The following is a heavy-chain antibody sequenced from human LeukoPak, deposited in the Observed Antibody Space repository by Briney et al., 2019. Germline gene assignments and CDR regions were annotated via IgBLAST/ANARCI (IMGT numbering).Heavy chain of an antibody. CDR1: GFTFDDYA. V-gene: IGHV3-9*03. D-gene: IGHD3-22*01. CDR3: VKGGGSSGYRPLHH. J-gene: IGHJ1*01. CDR2: ISWNGGSV. Sequence: GGSLRLSCAASGFTFDDYAMHWVRQAPGKGLEWVSGISWNGGSVGYADSVQGRFIISRDDANNSLYLHMNSLRPEDVGLYYCVKGGGSSGYRPLHHWGQGTLVTVSS.